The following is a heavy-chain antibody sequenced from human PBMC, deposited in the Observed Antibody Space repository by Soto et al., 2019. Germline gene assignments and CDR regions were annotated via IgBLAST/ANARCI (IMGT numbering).Heavy chain of an antibody. CDR2: ISSNGGST. Sequence: GGSLRLSCSASGFTFSSYAMHWVRQAPGKGLEYVSAISSNGGSTYYADSVKGGFTISRDNSKNTLYLQMSSLRAEDTAVYYCVIRSSGSFAFWFDPWGQGTLVTVSS. CDR1: GFTFSSYA. V-gene: IGHV3-64D*06. CDR3: VIRSSGSFAFWFDP. D-gene: IGHD3-10*01. J-gene: IGHJ5*02.